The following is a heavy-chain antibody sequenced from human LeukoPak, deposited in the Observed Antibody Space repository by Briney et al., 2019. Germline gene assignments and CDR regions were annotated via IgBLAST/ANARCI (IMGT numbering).Heavy chain of an antibody. D-gene: IGHD3-10*01. CDR1: GYTFTSYG. Sequence: GASVKVSCKASGYTFTSYGISWVRQAPGQGLEWMGIINPSGGSTSYAQKFQGRVTMTRDMSTSTVYMELSSLRSEDTAVYYCARVDRSLWHAGFDYWGQGTLVSVSS. CDR3: ARVDRSLWHAGFDY. V-gene: IGHV1-46*01. CDR2: INPSGGST. J-gene: IGHJ4*02.